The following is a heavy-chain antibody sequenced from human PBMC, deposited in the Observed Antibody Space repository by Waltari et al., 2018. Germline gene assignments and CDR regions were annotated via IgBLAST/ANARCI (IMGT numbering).Heavy chain of an antibody. V-gene: IGHV1-69*01. CDR3: ARDFSGDDSSGDAFDI. D-gene: IGHD3-22*01. CDR2: NIPIFGKA. J-gene: IGHJ3*02. CDR1: GGPSSSYA. Sequence: QVQLVQSGAEVKKPGSSVKVSCKASGGPSSSYATSWVRQAPGQGLEWMGGNIPIFGKANYAQKFQGRVTITADESTSTAYMELSSLRSEDTAVYYCARDFSGDDSSGDAFDIWGQGTMVTVSS.